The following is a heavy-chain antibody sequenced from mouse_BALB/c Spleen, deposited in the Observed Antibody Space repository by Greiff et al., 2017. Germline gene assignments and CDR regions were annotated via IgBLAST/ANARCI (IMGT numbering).Heavy chain of an antibody. CDR3: AREDYYGSRSYWYFDV. V-gene: IGHV2-9*02. Sequence: QVQLKESGPGLVAPSQSLSITCTVSGFSLTSYGVHWVRQPPGKGLEWLGVIWAGGSTNYNSALMSRLSISKDNSKSQVFLKMNSLQTDDTAMYYCAREDYYGSRSYWYFDVWGAWTTVTVSS. D-gene: IGHD1-1*01. CDR2: IWAGGST. CDR1: GFSLTSYG. J-gene: IGHJ1*01.